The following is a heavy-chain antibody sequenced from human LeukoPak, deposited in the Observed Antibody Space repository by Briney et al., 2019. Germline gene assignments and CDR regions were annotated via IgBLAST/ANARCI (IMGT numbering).Heavy chain of an antibody. V-gene: IGHV4-39*07. Sequence: PSETLSLTCTVSGGSISTSNYYWGWIRQPPGKGLEWIGNIYSSGNTYYNPSLKSRVTISVDTSKNQFSLKLSSVTAADTAVYYCALNYYGIWGQGTMVTVSS. J-gene: IGHJ3*02. D-gene: IGHD3-10*01. CDR3: ALNYYGI. CDR2: IYSSGNT. CDR1: GGSISTSNYY.